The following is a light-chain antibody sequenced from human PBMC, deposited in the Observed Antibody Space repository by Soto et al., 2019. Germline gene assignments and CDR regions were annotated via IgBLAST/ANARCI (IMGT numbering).Light chain of an antibody. V-gene: IGKV1-39*01. J-gene: IGKJ1*01. Sequence: DIRMTHSPASLAVTLGERATINCEPSQSLLHSSNNTNYLAWYEQKPGIAPKLLILGAVILQSGVPSRFSGSGSGTDFTLTISSLQPEDFATYYCQRVYNTIRTFGQGTKVDIK. CDR3: QRVYNTIRT. CDR2: GAV. CDR1: QSLLHSSNNTNY.